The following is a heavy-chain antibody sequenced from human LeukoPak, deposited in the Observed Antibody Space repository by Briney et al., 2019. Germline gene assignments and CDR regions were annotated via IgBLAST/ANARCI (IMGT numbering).Heavy chain of an antibody. CDR2: INAGNGNT. Sequence: ASVKVSCKASGYTFTSYAMNWVRQAPGQGLEWMGWINAGNGNTKYSQKFQGRVTITRDTSASTAYMELSSLRSEDTAVYYCARPLYYYDSSGYYTHYFDYWGQGTLVAVSS. V-gene: IGHV1-3*01. D-gene: IGHD3-22*01. CDR3: ARPLYYYDSSGYYTHYFDY. J-gene: IGHJ4*02. CDR1: GYTFTSYA.